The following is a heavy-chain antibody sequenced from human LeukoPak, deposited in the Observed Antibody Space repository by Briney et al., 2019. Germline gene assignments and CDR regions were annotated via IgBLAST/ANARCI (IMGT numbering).Heavy chain of an antibody. CDR3: ARERSMTAFDY. J-gene: IGHJ4*02. V-gene: IGHV4-59*01. CDR1: GGSISSYY. CDR2: IYYSGST. Sequence: SETLSLTCTVSGGSISSYYWSWIRQPPGKGLEWIGYIYYSGSTNYNPSLKSRVTISADTSKNQFSLKLSSVTAADTAVYYCARERSMTAFDYWGQGTLVTVSS.